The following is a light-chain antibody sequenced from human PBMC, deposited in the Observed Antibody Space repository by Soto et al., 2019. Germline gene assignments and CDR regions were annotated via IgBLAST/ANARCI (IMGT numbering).Light chain of an antibody. CDR3: QYYGSSPRT. V-gene: IGKV3-20*01. CDR2: GAS. J-gene: IGKJ1*01. Sequence: EIVLTQSPGTLSLSPGERATLSCRASQSITSNYLAWYQQKPGQAPRLLIHGASSRATGIPDRFSGSGSGTDFSLTISRLEPEDFAVYYCQYYGSSPRTFGQGTKVEIK. CDR1: QSITSNY.